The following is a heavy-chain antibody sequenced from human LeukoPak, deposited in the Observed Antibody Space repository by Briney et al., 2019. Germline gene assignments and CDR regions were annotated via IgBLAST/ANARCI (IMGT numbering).Heavy chain of an antibody. CDR1: GYTFTSYG. CDR2: ISAYNGNT. D-gene: IGHD3-22*01. Sequence: GASVKVSCKASGYTFTSYGISWVRQAPGQGLEWMGWISAYNGNTNYAQKLQGRVTMTTDTSTSTAYMELRSLRSDDTAVYYCARDRAGHYYDSSGYYYPYLYLDLWGRGTLVTVSS. V-gene: IGHV1-18*01. J-gene: IGHJ2*01. CDR3: ARDRAGHYYDSSGYYYPYLYLDL.